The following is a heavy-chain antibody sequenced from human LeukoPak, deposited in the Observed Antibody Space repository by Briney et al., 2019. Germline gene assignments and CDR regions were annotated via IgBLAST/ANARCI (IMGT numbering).Heavy chain of an antibody. CDR3: AKVRRYYYDLGAFDY. CDR2: IRGSGDST. CDR1: GFSFSTYA. J-gene: IGHJ4*02. Sequence: PGGSLRLSCTASGFSFSTYAMSWVRQAPGKGLEWVSAIRGSGDSTYYADSVKGRFTISRDNSKNTVSLQMNSLRPDDTAVYYCAKVRRYYYDLGAFDYWGQGTLVTVSS. D-gene: IGHD3-22*01. V-gene: IGHV3-23*01.